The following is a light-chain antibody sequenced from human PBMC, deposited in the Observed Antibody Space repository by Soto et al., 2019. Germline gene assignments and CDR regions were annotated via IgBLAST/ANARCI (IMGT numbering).Light chain of an antibody. CDR1: QSVSSN. V-gene: IGKV3-15*01. CDR2: DAS. J-gene: IGKJ5*01. CDR3: QQRQYWPPIT. Sequence: EIVMTQSQATLSVSPCERATLSFSASQSVSSNLAWYQQKPGQAPRLLIYDASTRATGVPARFSGSGSGAEFTLTISSLEPEDFAVYYCQQRQYWPPITFGQGTRLEN.